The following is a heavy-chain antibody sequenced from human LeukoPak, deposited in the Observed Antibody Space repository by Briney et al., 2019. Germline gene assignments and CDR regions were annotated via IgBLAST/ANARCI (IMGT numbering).Heavy chain of an antibody. CDR3: ARGGGGYYDSSGHPFDY. J-gene: IGHJ4*02. D-gene: IGHD3-22*01. CDR2: IYHSGST. Sequence: PSETLSLTCAVSGGSISSGGYSWSWIQQPPGKGLEWIGYIYHSGSTYYNPSLKSRVTISVDRSKNQFSLKLSSVTAADTAVYYCARGGGGYYDSSGHPFDYWGQGTLVTVSS. CDR1: GGSISSGGYS. V-gene: IGHV4-30-2*01.